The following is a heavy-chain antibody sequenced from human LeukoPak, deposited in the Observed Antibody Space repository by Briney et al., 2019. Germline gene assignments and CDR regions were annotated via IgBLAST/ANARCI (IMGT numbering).Heavy chain of an antibody. CDR3: AKAHCSSTSCSRADN. D-gene: IGHD2-2*01. Sequence: GGSLRLSCAASGFTFSTYAMSWVRQAPGKGLDWVSTISDGGSDTHYADSVKGRVTISRVQSTNTVYLQMNSLRADDTAVYYCAKAHCSSTSCSRADNWGQGTLVTVSS. CDR1: GFTFSTYA. V-gene: IGHV3-23*01. CDR2: ISDGGSDT. J-gene: IGHJ4*02.